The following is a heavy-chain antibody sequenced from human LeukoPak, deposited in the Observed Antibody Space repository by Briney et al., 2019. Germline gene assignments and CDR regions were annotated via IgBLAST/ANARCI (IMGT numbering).Heavy chain of an antibody. CDR3: ARVGRYSYAHNS. D-gene: IGHD5-18*01. Sequence: GGSLRLSCAASGFTFSTYAMHWVRRAPGKGLEWVAVIWYDRTNKYYADSVKGRFTISRDNSKNTLYLQMSSLRAEDTAVYYCARVGRYSYAHNSWGQGTLVTVSS. J-gene: IGHJ4*02. V-gene: IGHV3-33*01. CDR2: IWYDRTNK. CDR1: GFTFSTYA.